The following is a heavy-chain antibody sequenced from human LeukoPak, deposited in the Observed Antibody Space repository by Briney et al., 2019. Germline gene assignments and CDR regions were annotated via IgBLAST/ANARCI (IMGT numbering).Heavy chain of an antibody. V-gene: IGHV3-15*01. CDR1: GFTFSNVW. Sequence: PGRSLRLSCAASGFTFSNVWMNWVRQAAGKGLEWVGRIKSKTDGGTTDYAVPVKGRFTISRDDSKDTLYLQMNSLKTQDTAVYYCSTITYYYDNSGYPYWGQGTLVTVSS. J-gene: IGHJ4*02. CDR2: IKSKTDGGTT. D-gene: IGHD3-22*01. CDR3: STITYYYDNSGYPY.